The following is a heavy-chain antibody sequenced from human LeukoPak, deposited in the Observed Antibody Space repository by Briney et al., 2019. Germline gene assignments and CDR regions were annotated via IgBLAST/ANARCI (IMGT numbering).Heavy chain of an antibody. CDR1: GFSFSSYW. Sequence: GGSLRLSCEASGFSFSSYWMGWVRQAPGTGLEWVANIKEDGSEKYYVDSVKGRFTISRDNAKNSLFLQMNSLRVEDTAVYYCARDVGGIGATATGGLDYWGQGSLVTVSS. CDR3: ARDVGGIGATATGGLDY. J-gene: IGHJ4*02. D-gene: IGHD6-13*01. V-gene: IGHV3-7*04. CDR2: IKEDGSEK.